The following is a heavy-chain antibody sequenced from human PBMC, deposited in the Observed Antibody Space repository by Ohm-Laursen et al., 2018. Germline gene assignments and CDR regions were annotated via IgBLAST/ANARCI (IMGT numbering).Heavy chain of an antibody. CDR2: INPSGGST. Sequence: ASVKVSCKASGYTFTSYYMHWVRQAPGQGLEWMGIINPSGGSTSYAQKFQGRVTMTRDTSTSTVYMELSSLRSEDTAVYYCATSLVPAAPVDVWGQGTTVTVSS. D-gene: IGHD2-2*01. V-gene: IGHV1-46*01. CDR1: GYTFTSYY. J-gene: IGHJ6*02. CDR3: ATSLVPAAPVDV.